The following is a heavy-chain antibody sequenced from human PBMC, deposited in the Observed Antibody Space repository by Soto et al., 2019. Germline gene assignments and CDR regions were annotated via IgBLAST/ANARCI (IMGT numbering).Heavy chain of an antibody. CDR1: GGSISSYY. CDR2: IYYSGST. Sequence: PSETLSLTCTVSGGSISSYYWSWIRQPPGKGLEWIGYIYYSGSTNYNPSLKSRVTISVDKSKNQFSLKLSPVTAADTAVYYCARDQLEGNWFDPWGQGTLVTVSS. D-gene: IGHD1-1*01. V-gene: IGHV4-59*12. CDR3: ARDQLEGNWFDP. J-gene: IGHJ5*02.